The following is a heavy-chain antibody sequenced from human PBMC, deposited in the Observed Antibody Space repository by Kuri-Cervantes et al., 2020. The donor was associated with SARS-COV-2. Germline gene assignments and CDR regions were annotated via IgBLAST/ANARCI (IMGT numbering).Heavy chain of an antibody. D-gene: IGHD2-15*01. J-gene: IGHJ4*02. V-gene: IGHV3-7*01. CDR2: IKPDGSET. CDR3: ARTVVVVAATIFDY. Sequence: GGSLRLSCTASGFTFSGYWMSWVRQAPGKGLQWVGNIKPDGSETYYVESLKGRFTVSRDNAKNLLFLQMKSLRAEDTAVYYCARTVVVVAATIFDYWGQGTLVTVSS. CDR1: GFTFSGYW.